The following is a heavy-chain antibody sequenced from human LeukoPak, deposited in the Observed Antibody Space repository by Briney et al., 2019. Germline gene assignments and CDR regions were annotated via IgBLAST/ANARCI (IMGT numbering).Heavy chain of an antibody. CDR1: GFTFSSYA. CDR3: AKEDVLRFLEWPSPGMDV. D-gene: IGHD3-3*01. CDR2: ISGSGGST. Sequence: PGGSLRLSCAASGFTFSSYAMSWVRQAPGKGLEWVLAISGSGGSTYYADSVKGRFTISRDNSKNTLYLQMNSLRAEDTAVYYCAKEDVLRFLEWPSPGMDVWGQGTTVTVSS. J-gene: IGHJ6*02. V-gene: IGHV3-23*01.